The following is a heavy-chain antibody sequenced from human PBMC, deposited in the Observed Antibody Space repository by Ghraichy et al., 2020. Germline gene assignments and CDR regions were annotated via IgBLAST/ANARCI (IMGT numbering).Heavy chain of an antibody. D-gene: IGHD4-17*01. J-gene: IGHJ3*02. CDR1: GFTVSSNY. V-gene: IGHV3-53*01. CDR2: IYSGGST. CDR3: ARVQHDYGDYAAFDI. Sequence: GGSLRLSCAASGFTVSSNYMSWVRQAPGKGLEWVSVIYSGGSTYYADSVKGRFTISRDNSKNTLYLQMNSLRAEDTAVYYCARVQHDYGDYAAFDIWGQGTMVTVSS.